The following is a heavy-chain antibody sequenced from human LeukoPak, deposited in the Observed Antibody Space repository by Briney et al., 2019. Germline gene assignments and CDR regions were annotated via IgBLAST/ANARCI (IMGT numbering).Heavy chain of an antibody. Sequence: PSETLPLTCTVSGGSISSSSYFWDWIRQPPGKGLEWIGSIYYSGRAYYNPSLKSRVTISVDTSKDQFSLKLNSVTAADTAVYYCASFSRRLQKYYFDNWGQGTLVTVSS. CDR3: ASFSRRLQKYYFDN. V-gene: IGHV4-39*01. D-gene: IGHD5-24*01. J-gene: IGHJ4*02. CDR2: IYYSGRA. CDR1: GGSISSSSYF.